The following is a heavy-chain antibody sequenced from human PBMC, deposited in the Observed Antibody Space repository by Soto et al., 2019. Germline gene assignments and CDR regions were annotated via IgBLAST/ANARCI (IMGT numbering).Heavy chain of an antibody. CDR1: GASVSTGVYY. J-gene: IGHJ4*02. V-gene: IGHV4-31*03. CDR2: IDNSGST. Sequence: QVQLDESGPGLVQPSQTLSLSCTVSGASVSTGVYYWTWIRQPPGKGLEWIGYIDNSGSTYYNPSLTGRVGISVYTSKNQFSLNLQSVTAADTAFYFCAGAVSDFDVRRYRTSYFDQWGQGILVTVSS. CDR3: AGAVSDFDVRRYRTSYFDQ. D-gene: IGHD2-21*02.